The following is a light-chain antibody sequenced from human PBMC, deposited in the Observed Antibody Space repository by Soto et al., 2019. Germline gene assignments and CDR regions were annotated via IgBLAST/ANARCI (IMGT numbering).Light chain of an antibody. Sequence: EVVITQSPAPPSVSPGERATPSCRASQSVSSNLAWYQQKPGQAPRLLIYDASSRATGIPDRFSGGGSGTGFTLTISRLEPEDFAVYYCQQFSSYPLTFGGGTKVDIK. CDR2: DAS. CDR1: QSVSSN. CDR3: QQFSSYPLT. V-gene: IGKV3-20*01. J-gene: IGKJ4*01.